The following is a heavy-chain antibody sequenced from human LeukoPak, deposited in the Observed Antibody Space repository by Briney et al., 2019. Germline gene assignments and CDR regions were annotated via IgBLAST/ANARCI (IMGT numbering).Heavy chain of an antibody. V-gene: IGHV5-51*04. Sequence: GESLKISCKGSGYSFTNYWIGWVRQMPGKGLEWMGIIYPGDSDTRYSPSFQGQVTISADKPISTAYLQWSSLKASDTAMYYCARILSLVVHAFDIWGQGTMVTVSS. CDR3: ARILSLVVHAFDI. CDR2: IYPGDSDT. CDR1: GYSFTNYW. J-gene: IGHJ3*02. D-gene: IGHD2/OR15-2a*01.